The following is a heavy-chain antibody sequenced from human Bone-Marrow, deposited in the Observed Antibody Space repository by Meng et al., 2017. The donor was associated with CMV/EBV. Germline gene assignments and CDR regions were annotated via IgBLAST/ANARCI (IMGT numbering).Heavy chain of an antibody. Sequence: SETLSLTCTVSGGSISSGDHYWSWIRQPPGKGLEWIGEINHSGSTNYNPSLKSRVTISVDTSKNQFSLKLSSVTAADTAVYYCASYGYTNYFDYWGQGTLVTVSS. CDR1: GGSISSGDHY. CDR2: INHSGST. D-gene: IGHD1-1*01. CDR3: ASYGYTNYFDY. J-gene: IGHJ4*02. V-gene: IGHV4-39*07.